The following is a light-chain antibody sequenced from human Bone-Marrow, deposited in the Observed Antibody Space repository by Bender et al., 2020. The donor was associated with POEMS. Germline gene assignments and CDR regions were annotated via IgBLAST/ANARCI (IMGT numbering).Light chain of an antibody. J-gene: IGLJ3*02. V-gene: IGLV1-44*01. CDR1: SSNIGTNP. CDR3: AAWEDSLNGWV. CDR2: INN. Sequence: QSVLTQPPSASGTPGPSVTISCSGSSSNIGTNPVNWYQQLPGTAPKLLIYINNQRPSGVPDRFSGSKSGTSASLAISGLRSEEEADYDCAAWEDSLNGWVFGGGTKWTVL.